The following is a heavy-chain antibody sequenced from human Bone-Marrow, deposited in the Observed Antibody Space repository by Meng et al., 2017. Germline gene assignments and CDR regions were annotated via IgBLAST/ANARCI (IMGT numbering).Heavy chain of an antibody. CDR3: ASSAYYYVSGS. D-gene: IGHD4/OR15-4a*01. J-gene: IGHJ4*02. Sequence: LKISCAASGFTFSSYWMSWVRQAPGKGLEWVANIKKDGSEKYYVDSMKGRFTISRDNAKKSLYLEMNSLRAEDTAVYYCASSAYYYVSGSWGQGTLVTVSS. CDR1: GFTFSSYW. V-gene: IGHV3-7*01. CDR2: IKKDGSEK.